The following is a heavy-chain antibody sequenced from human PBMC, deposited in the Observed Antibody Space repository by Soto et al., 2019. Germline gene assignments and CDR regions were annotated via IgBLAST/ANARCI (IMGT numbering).Heavy chain of an antibody. Sequence: QVQLQESGPGLVKPSQTLSLTSTVSGHSITSGSYPWTWLRQHPVKGLEWLGNIYYSGSTYYNPSLNSRFTITVDTSKNQFSLKLSSVTAADTAVYFCASQLYYDSAGYFDYWGQGTLVTVSS. CDR1: GHSITSGSYP. J-gene: IGHJ4*02. CDR3: ASQLYYDSAGYFDY. V-gene: IGHV4-31*03. D-gene: IGHD3-16*01. CDR2: IYYSGST.